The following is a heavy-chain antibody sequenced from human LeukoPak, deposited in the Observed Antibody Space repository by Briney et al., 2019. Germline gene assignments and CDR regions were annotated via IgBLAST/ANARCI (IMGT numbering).Heavy chain of an antibody. J-gene: IGHJ4*02. D-gene: IGHD6-13*01. CDR2: INHSGST. CDR3: ARGLGISLFDY. CDR1: GGSFSGYY. Sequence: SETLSLTCAVYGGSFSGYYWSWIRQPPGKGLEWIGEINHSGSTNYNPSLKSRVTISVDTSKSQFSLKLSSVTAADTAVYYCARGLGISLFDYWGQGTLVTVSS. V-gene: IGHV4-34*01.